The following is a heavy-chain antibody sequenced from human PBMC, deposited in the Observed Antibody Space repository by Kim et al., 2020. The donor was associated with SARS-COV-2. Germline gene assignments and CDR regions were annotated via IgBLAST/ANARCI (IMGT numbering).Heavy chain of an antibody. V-gene: IGHV4-31*03. Sequence: SETPSLTCTVSGGSISSGGYYWSWIRQHPGKGLEWIGYIYYSGSTYYNPSLKSRVTISVDTSKNQFSLKLSSVTAADTAVYYCARVFSSSSRIFDYWGQGTLVTVSS. D-gene: IGHD6-6*01. J-gene: IGHJ4*02. CDR1: GGSISSGGYY. CDR3: ARVFSSSSRIFDY. CDR2: IYYSGST.